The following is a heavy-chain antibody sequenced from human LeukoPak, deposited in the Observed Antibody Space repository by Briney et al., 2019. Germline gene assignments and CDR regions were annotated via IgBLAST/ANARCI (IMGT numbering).Heavy chain of an antibody. Sequence: ASVKVSCKASGYTFTSYGISWVRQAPGQGLEWMGWISVYNGNTNYAQKLQGRVTMTTDTSTSTAYMELRSLRSDDTAVYYCARARPPYYYDFWSGYYTGDWFDPWGQGTLVTVSS. CDR3: ARARPPYYYDFWSGYYTGDWFDP. CDR1: GYTFTSYG. D-gene: IGHD3-3*01. J-gene: IGHJ5*02. V-gene: IGHV1-18*01. CDR2: ISVYNGNT.